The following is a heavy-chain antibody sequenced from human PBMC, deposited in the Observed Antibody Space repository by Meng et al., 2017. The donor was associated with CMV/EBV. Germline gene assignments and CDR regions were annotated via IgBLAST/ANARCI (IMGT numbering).Heavy chain of an antibody. V-gene: IGHV3-9*01. CDR3: ANGPFGVVTSLYFDY. J-gene: IGHJ4*02. D-gene: IGHD3-3*01. CDR1: GFTFDDYA. CDR2: ISWNSGSI. Sequence: GGSLRLSCAASGFTFDDYAMHWVRQAPGKGLEWVSGISWNSGSIGYADSVKGRFTISRDNAKNSLYLQMNSLRAEDTALYYCANGPFGVVTSLYFDYWGQGTLVTVSS.